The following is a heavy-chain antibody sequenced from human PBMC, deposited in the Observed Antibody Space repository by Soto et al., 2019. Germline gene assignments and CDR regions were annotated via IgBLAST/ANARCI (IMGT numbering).Heavy chain of an antibody. V-gene: IGHV3-7*05. J-gene: IGHJ3*02. CDR1: GFSFGSSW. Sequence: EVQLVESGGDLVQPGGSLRLSCAASGFSFGSSWMTWVRQAPGKGLEWVANIKKDGSKINYLDSVRGRFTVSRDNAKNTLYLEMTSLRADDPALYYCARDVSPGSSSLYLDAFDIWGQGTMVTVSS. D-gene: IGHD6-13*01. CDR2: IKKDGSKI. CDR3: ARDVSPGSSSLYLDAFDI.